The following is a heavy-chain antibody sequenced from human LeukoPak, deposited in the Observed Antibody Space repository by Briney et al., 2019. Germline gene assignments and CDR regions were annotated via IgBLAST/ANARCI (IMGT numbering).Heavy chain of an antibody. CDR1: GGTFSSYA. D-gene: IGHD6-13*01. J-gene: IGHJ4*02. CDR2: IIPIFGTA. Sequence: SVEVSCKASGGTFSSYAISWVRQAPGQGLEWMGGIIPIFGTANYAQKFQGRVTITADESTSTAYMELSSLRSEDMAVYYCARFIALRAAGGPLDYWGQGTLVTVSS. V-gene: IGHV1-69*13. CDR3: ARFIALRAAGGPLDY.